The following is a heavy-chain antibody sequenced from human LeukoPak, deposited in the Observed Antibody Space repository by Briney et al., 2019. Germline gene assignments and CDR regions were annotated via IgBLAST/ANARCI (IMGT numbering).Heavy chain of an antibody. CDR1: GYTFTSYG. CDR2: ISAYNGNT. Sequence: ASVKVSCKASGYTFTSYGISWVRQAPGQGLEWMGWISAYNGNTNYAQKLQGRVTMTTDTSTSTAYMELRSLRSDDTAVYYCARDLGTTGTVSFDYWGQGTLVTVSP. V-gene: IGHV1-18*01. J-gene: IGHJ4*02. D-gene: IGHD1-1*01. CDR3: ARDLGTTGTVSFDY.